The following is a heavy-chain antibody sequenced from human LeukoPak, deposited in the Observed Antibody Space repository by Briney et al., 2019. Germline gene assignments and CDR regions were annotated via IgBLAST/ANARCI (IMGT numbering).Heavy chain of an antibody. CDR1: GFTFSNFW. D-gene: IGHD3-22*01. J-gene: IGHJ1*01. V-gene: IGHV3-7*01. CDR2: IKQDGIEK. Sequence: AGSLRLSCAASGFTFSNFWMTWIRQAPGKGLEWVANIKQDGIEKYYADSVEGRFTVSRDNTKNTMFLQMDSLRVEDTAVYYCARGSSGYYCDHFQTWGQGSLVTVSS. CDR3: ARGSSGYYCDHFQT.